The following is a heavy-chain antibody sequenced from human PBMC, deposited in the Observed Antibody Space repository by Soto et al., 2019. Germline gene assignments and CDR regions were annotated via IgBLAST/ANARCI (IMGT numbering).Heavy chain of an antibody. CDR1: GFTVNSNY. J-gene: IGHJ2*01. Sequence: EVQLVESGGGLIQPGGSLRLSCAASGFTVNSNYMSWVRQAPGKGLEWVSLIYSGGTTYYADSVKGRFTISRDNSKNTLYIQMNSLTAEDTAVYYCARNNDLWGRGTLVTVSS. CDR2: IYSGGTT. V-gene: IGHV3-53*01. CDR3: ARNNDL.